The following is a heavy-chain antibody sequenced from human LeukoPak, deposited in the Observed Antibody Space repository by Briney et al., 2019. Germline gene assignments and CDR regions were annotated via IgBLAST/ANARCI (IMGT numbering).Heavy chain of an antibody. J-gene: IGHJ4*02. Sequence: PSETLSLTCTVSGGSISSGDYYWSWIRQPPGKGLEWIGYIYYSGSTYYNPSLKSRVTISVDTSKNQFSLKLSSVTAADTAVYYCARAYGDYEPFDYWDQGTLVTVSS. V-gene: IGHV4-30-4*01. CDR1: GGSISSGDYY. CDR2: IYYSGST. CDR3: ARAYGDYEPFDY. D-gene: IGHD4-17*01.